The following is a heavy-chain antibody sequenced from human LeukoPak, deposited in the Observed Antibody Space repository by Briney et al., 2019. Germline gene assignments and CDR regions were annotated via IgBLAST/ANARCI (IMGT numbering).Heavy chain of an antibody. J-gene: IGHJ4*02. CDR2: ITYRGNT. Sequence: SETLSLTCAVYGPFETYYWTLVRQPPGKGLEWIGEITYRGNTNYNPSLESRRRISVDRTKQQFYLTLTSVTAAGTAVYYCAGYGGDWYPESWGQGTLVTISS. V-gene: IGHV4-34*01. D-gene: IGHD6-19*01. CDR3: AGYGGDWYPES. CDR1: GPFETYY.